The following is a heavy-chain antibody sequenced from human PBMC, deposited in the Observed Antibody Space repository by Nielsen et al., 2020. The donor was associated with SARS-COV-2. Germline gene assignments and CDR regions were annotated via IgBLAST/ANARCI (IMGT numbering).Heavy chain of an antibody. V-gene: IGHV3-15*01. J-gene: IGHJ3*02. CDR3: ARDDESAFDI. CDR2: IKSKTDGGTT. CDR1: GFTFSNAW. Sequence: GGSLRLSCAASGFTFSNAWMSWVRQAPGKGLEWVGRIKSKTDGGTTDYAAPVKGRFTISRDDSKNTLYLQMNSLRAEDTAVYYCARDDESAFDIWGQGTMVTVSS.